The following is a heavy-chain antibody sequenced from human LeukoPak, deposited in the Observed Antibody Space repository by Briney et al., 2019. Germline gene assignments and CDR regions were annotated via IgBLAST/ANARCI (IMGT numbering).Heavy chain of an antibody. CDR3: TREGAYDSGTYGAGDY. CDR1: GFNFSNYW. V-gene: IGHV3-74*01. CDR2: LNTGANST. Sequence: GGSLRLSCTASGFNFSNYWMHWVRQAPGKALLWVSRLNTGANSTIYADSVKGRFIISRDNAKSTLYLQMNSLRADDTGVYYCTREGAYDSGTYGAGDYWGQGTLVTVSS. D-gene: IGHD3-10*01. J-gene: IGHJ4*02.